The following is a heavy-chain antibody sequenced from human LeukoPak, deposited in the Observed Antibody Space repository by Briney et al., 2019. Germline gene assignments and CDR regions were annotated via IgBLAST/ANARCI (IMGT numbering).Heavy chain of an antibody. V-gene: IGHV4-59*01. Sequence: SETLSLTCTVSGGSISSYYWSWIRQPPGKGLEWIGYIYYSGSTNYNPSLKSRVTISVDTSKNQFSLKLSSVTAADTAVYYCARETGIAVAGTSLYYYGMDVWGQGTTVTVSS. CDR3: ARETGIAVAGTSLYYYGMDV. CDR1: GGSISSYY. CDR2: IYYSGST. D-gene: IGHD6-19*01. J-gene: IGHJ6*02.